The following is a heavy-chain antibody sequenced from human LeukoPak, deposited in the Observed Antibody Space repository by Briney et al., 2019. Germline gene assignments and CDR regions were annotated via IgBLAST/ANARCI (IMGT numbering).Heavy chain of an antibody. V-gene: IGHV4-34*01. J-gene: IGHJ4*02. D-gene: IGHD6-6*01. CDR3: ASPPHHSSSSPFDY. CDR2: INHSGST. CDR1: GGSSSGYY. Sequence: PSETLSLTCAVYGGSSSGYYWSWIRQPPGKGLEWIGEINHSGSTNYNPSLKSRVTISVDTSKNQFSLKLSSVTAADTAVYYCASPPHHSSSSPFDYWGQGTLVTVSS.